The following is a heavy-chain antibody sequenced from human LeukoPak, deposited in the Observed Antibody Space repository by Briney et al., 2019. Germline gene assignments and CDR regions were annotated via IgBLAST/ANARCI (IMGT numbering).Heavy chain of an antibody. J-gene: IGHJ4*03. Sequence: ASVKVSCKASGYTFTSYYMHWVRQAPGQGLEWMGRINPNSGGTNYAQKFQGRVTMTRDTSISTAYMELSRLRSDDTAVYYCANTRSHYFGNHTYYSFDFWGQGTMVTVSS. CDR3: ANTRSHYFGNHTYYSFDF. CDR1: GYTFTSYY. V-gene: IGHV1-2*06. CDR2: INPNSGGT. D-gene: IGHD1-14*01.